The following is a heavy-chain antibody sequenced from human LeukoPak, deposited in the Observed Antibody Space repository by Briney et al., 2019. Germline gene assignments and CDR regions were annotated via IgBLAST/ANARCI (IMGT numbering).Heavy chain of an antibody. D-gene: IGHD3-3*01. J-gene: IGHJ4*02. CDR1: GYTFTTYY. V-gene: IGHV1-46*01. CDR3: AREYYDFWSGYGY. CDR2: INPSGGST. Sequence: ASVTVSFKASGYTFTTYYMHWVRQAPGQGLEWMGIINPSGGSTSYAQKFHGRVTMTRDTSTSTVYMDLSSLRSEDTAVYYCAREYYDFWSGYGYWGQGTLVTVSS.